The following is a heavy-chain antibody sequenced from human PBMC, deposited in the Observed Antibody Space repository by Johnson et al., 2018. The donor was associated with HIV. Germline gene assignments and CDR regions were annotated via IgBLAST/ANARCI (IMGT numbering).Heavy chain of an antibody. CDR1: GITFSSYA. CDR3: ARDPYTSAGNPFDI. CDR2: ISYDRSNK. D-gene: IGHD3-10*01. Sequence: QVQLVESGGGVVRPGGSLRLSCGASGITFSSYAMHWVRQAPGKGLEWVAVISYDRSNKYYADSVKGRFTISRDNSKNTLFLQMNSLRAEDTAVYSCARDPYTSAGNPFDIWGQGTMVTVSS. V-gene: IGHV3-30-3*01. J-gene: IGHJ3*02.